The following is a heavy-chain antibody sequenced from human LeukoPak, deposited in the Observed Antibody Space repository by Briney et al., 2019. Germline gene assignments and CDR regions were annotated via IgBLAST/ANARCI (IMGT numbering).Heavy chain of an antibody. Sequence: GASVKVSCKASGYTFTSYGISWVRQAPGQGLEWMGIINPSGGSTSYAQKFQGRVTMTRDMSTSTVYMELSSLRSEDTAVYYCARVAWGNTHLFDYWGQGTLVTVSS. V-gene: IGHV1-46*01. CDR1: GYTFTSYG. CDR2: INPSGGST. J-gene: IGHJ4*02. CDR3: ARVAWGNTHLFDY. D-gene: IGHD2/OR15-2a*01.